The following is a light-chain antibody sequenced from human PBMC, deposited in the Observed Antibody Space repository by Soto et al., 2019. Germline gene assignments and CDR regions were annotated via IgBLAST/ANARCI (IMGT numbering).Light chain of an antibody. V-gene: IGKV3-20*01. Sequence: IVLTQSPGSLSLSPGERATLSCRASHSVSSKYLAWYQQKPGQAPRLLIYGASSRATGIPVRFTGSGSGTDFTLTINGLQPEDSAVYYCQQYGSSPRAFGQGTKVEIK. CDR2: GAS. CDR1: HSVSSKY. CDR3: QQYGSSPRA. J-gene: IGKJ1*01.